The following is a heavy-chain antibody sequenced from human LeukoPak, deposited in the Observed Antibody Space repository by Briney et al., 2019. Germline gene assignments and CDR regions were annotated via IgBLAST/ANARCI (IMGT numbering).Heavy chain of an antibody. CDR3: ARARNYYDSSDYYYEGDAFDI. CDR1: GGSISSYH. D-gene: IGHD3-22*01. CDR2: IYYSGST. J-gene: IGHJ3*02. Sequence: SETLSLTCTVSGGSISSYHWSWIRQPPGKGLECIGYIYYSGSTHYNPSLKSRVTISVDTSKNQFSLKLSSVTSADTAVYFCARARNYYDSSDYYYEGDAFDIWGQGTMVTVSS. V-gene: IGHV4-59*01.